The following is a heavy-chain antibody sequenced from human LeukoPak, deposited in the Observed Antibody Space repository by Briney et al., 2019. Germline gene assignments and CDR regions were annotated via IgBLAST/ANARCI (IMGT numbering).Heavy chain of an antibody. CDR2: INPNSGGT. CDR3: ARGGYSSSWYDCTFDY. CDR1: GYTFTSYG. Sequence: ASVKVSCKASGYTFTSYGISWVRQAPGQGLEWMGWINPNSGGTNYAQKFQGRVTMTRDTSISTAYMELSRLRSDDTAVYYCARGGYSSSWYDCTFDYWGQGTLVTVSS. J-gene: IGHJ4*02. V-gene: IGHV1-2*02. D-gene: IGHD6-13*01.